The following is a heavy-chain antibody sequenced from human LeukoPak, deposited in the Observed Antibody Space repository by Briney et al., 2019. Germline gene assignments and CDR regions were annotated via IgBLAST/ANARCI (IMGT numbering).Heavy chain of an antibody. CDR2: ISWDSGSI. J-gene: IGHJ6*02. Sequence: GRSLRLSCAASGFTFDDYAMHWVRHAPGKGLEWVSGISWDSGSIDYADSVKGRFTISRGNAKDSLYLQMNSLRAEDTALYYCAKDSGITMVRGVISKFFYYYGMDVWGPGTTVTVSS. D-gene: IGHD3-10*01. CDR1: GFTFDDYA. CDR3: AKDSGITMVRGVISKFFYYYGMDV. V-gene: IGHV3-9*01.